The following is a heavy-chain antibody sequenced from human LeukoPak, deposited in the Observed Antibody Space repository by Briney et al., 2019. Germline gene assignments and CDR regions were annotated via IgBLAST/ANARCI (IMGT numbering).Heavy chain of an antibody. CDR2: ISSSSSTI. D-gene: IGHD1-26*01. CDR1: GFTFSSYS. CDR3: AKDQLLGGSYTFDY. Sequence: PGGSLRLSCAASGFTFSSYSMNWVRQAPGKGLEWVSYISSSSSTIYYADSVKGRFTISRDNAKNSLYLQMNSLRAEDTAVYYCAKDQLLGGSYTFDYWGQGTLVTVSS. J-gene: IGHJ4*02. V-gene: IGHV3-48*04.